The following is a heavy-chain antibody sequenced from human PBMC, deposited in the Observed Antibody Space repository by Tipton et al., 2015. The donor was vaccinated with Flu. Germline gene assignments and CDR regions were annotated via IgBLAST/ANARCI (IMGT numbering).Heavy chain of an antibody. CDR1: GGSVRSGSYY. CDR3: ARERLGEYNSSGYPDS. CDR2: IYAAGDT. Sequence: TLSLTCTDSGGSVRSGSYYWSWIRQPAGKGLEWIGRIYAAGDTKYNPSLKSRVTISLDTSKNQFSLRLNSVTAADTAVYYCARERLGEYNSSGYPDSWGQGGLVTVSS. V-gene: IGHV4-61*02. D-gene: IGHD3-22*01. J-gene: IGHJ4*02.